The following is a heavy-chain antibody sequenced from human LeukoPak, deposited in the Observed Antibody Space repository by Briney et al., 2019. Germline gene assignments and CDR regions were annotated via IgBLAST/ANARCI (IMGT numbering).Heavy chain of an antibody. D-gene: IGHD6-19*01. CDR1: GGSIGSTNYY. Sequence: SETLSLTCTVSGGSIGSTNYYWGWIRQPPGEGLEWIANIYYSGSTYYNPSLKSRVTISVDTSKNQFSLRLNSVTAADTSIYYCARIPTNAVPSAHNGFDIWGQGTMLTVSS. CDR2: IYYSGST. CDR3: ARIPTNAVPSAHNGFDI. J-gene: IGHJ3*02. V-gene: IGHV4-39*01.